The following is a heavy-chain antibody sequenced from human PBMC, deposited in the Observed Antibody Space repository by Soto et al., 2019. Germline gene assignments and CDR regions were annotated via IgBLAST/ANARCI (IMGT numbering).Heavy chain of an antibody. D-gene: IGHD3-3*01. Sequence: GGSLRLSCAASGFTFSSYSMNWVRQAPGKGLEWVSSISSSSSYIYYADSVKGRFTISRDNAKNSLYLQMNSLRAEDTAVYYCARDFVDDGYYYGMDVWGQGTTVTVSS. J-gene: IGHJ6*02. CDR1: GFTFSSYS. CDR3: ARDFVDDGYYYGMDV. CDR2: ISSSSSYI. V-gene: IGHV3-21*01.